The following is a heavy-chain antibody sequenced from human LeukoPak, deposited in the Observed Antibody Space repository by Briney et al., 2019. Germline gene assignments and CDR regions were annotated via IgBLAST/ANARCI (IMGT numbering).Heavy chain of an antibody. CDR2: ISTSSTYI. J-gene: IGHJ4*02. CDR3: ARDPPFIIGTTFFDY. V-gene: IGHV3-21*01. D-gene: IGHD1-20*01. CDR1: GFTFSSYS. Sequence: GGSLRLSCAASGFTFSSYSMNWVRQAPGKGLEWVSSISTSSTYIYYADSVKGRFTISRDNAKNSLYLQMNSLRAEDTAVYYCARDPPFIIGTTFFDYWGQGTLVTVSS.